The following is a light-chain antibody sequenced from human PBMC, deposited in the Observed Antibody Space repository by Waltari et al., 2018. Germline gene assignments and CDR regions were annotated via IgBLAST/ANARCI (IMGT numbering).Light chain of an antibody. CDR1: SSDVGGHNF. J-gene: IGLJ1*01. CDR2: EVS. V-gene: IGLV2-8*01. CDR3: SSYGVINKSPYV. Sequence: QSALTQPPSASGSPGQSVTISCTGTSSDVGGHNFVSWYQHLPGKAPKLIIWEVSRRPSGVPKLFSGSKSGNTASLTVSGLQPEDEGDYYCSSYGVINKSPYVFGTGTKVTVL.